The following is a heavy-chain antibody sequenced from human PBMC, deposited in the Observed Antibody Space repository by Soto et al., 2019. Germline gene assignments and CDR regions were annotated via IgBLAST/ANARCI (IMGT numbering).Heavy chain of an antibody. CDR1: GYTFTGYY. CDR2: INPYSGGT. CDR3: AREQQLVGNDY. D-gene: IGHD6-13*01. J-gene: IGHJ4*02. V-gene: IGHV1-2*02. Sequence: ASVKVSCKASGYTFTGYYMHWVRQAPGQGLEWMGWINPYSGGTNYAQKFQGRVTMTRDTSISTAYMELSRLRSDDTAVYYCAREQQLVGNDYWGQVTLFTVSS.